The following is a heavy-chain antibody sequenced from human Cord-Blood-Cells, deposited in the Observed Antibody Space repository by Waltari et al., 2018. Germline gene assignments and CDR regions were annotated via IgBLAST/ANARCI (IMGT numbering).Heavy chain of an antibody. D-gene: IGHD1-20*01. CDR2: ISGSGGST. J-gene: IGHJ4*02. V-gene: IGHV3-23*01. Sequence: EVQLLASGGGLVQPGGSLIHSCVASGFPFSSYPMSWLRQAPGKGLEWGSAISGSGGSTYYADSVKGRFTISRDNSKNTLYLQMNSLRAEDTAVYYCAKFDRYNWNDDDYWGQGTLVTVSS. CDR1: GFPFSSYP. CDR3: AKFDRYNWNDDDY.